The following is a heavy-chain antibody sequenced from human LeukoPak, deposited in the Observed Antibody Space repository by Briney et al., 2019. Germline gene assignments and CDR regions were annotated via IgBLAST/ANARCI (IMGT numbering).Heavy chain of an antibody. CDR1: GYTFTSYG. J-gene: IGHJ6*03. CDR2: ISAYNGNT. V-gene: IGHV1-18*01. Sequence: ASVKVSCKASGYTFTSYGISWVRQAPGQGLEWMGWISAYNGNTNYAQKLQGRVTMTTDTSTSTAYMELRSLRSDDTAVYYCAREGDYGDYPYYYYMDVWGKRTTVTVSS. CDR3: AREGDYGDYPYYYYMDV. D-gene: IGHD4-17*01.